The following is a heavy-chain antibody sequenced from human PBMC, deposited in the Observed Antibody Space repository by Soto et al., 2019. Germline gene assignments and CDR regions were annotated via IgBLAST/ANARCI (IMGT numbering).Heavy chain of an antibody. V-gene: IGHV1-69*02. CDR1: GGTFSSYT. J-gene: IGHJ4*02. D-gene: IGHD6-13*01. Sequence: QVQLVQSGAEVKKPGSSVKVSCKASGGTFSSYTISWVRQAPGQGLEWMGRIIPILGIANYAQKFQGRGTITADKSTSTAYMELSSLRSEDTAVYYCARRDSRDYFDYWGQGTLVTVSA. CDR3: ARRDSRDYFDY. CDR2: IIPILGIA.